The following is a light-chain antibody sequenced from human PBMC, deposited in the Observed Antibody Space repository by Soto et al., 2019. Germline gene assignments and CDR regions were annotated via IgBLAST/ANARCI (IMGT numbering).Light chain of an antibody. CDR1: QSVSSSY. Sequence: EIVMTQSPATLSVSPGERATLSCRASQSVSSSYLAWYQQKPGQAHRLLIYGASSRATGIPDRFSGSGSGTDFTLTISRLEPEDFAVYYCKQYGSSPETFGQGTKVDIK. CDR2: GAS. CDR3: KQYGSSPET. J-gene: IGKJ2*01. V-gene: IGKV3-20*01.